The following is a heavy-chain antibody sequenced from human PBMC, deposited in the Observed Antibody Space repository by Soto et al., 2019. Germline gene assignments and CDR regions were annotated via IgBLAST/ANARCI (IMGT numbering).Heavy chain of an antibody. CDR3: ARDLGTYCSGGSCYAGLGAFDI. D-gene: IGHD2-15*01. CDR1: GGSISSYY. J-gene: IGHJ3*02. CDR2: IYYSGST. V-gene: IGHV4-59*01. Sequence: QVQLQESAPGLVKPSETLSLTCTVSGGSISSYYWSWIRQPPGKGLEWIGYIYYSGSTNYNPSLKSRVTISVDTSKNQVSLKLSSVTAADTAVYYCARDLGTYCSGGSCYAGLGAFDIWGQGTMVTVSS.